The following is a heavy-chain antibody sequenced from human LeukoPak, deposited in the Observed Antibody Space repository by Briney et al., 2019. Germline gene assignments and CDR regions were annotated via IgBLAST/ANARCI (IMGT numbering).Heavy chain of an antibody. V-gene: IGHV3-23*01. CDR3: AKDEDYGDPREDAFDI. D-gene: IGHD4-17*01. CDR2: ISGSGGST. CDR1: GFTFSSYA. Sequence: PGGSLRLSCAASGFTFSSYAMSWVRQAPGKGLEWVSAISGSGGSTYYADSVKGRFTISRDNSKNTLYLQMNSLRAEDTAVYYCAKDEDYGDPREDAFDIWGQGTMVTVSS. J-gene: IGHJ3*02.